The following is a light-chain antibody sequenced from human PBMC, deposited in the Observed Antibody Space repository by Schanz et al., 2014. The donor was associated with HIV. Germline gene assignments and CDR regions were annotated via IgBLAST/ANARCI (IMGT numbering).Light chain of an antibody. J-gene: IGLJ1*01. CDR2: EVI. Sequence: QSALTQPPFASGSPGQSVTISCFGTISDIGAYNYVSWYQQHPGNAPKLIIYEVIKRPSGVPDRFSGSKSGNTASLTISGLQAEDEADYYCCSYTTTSTYVFGAGTKLTVL. CDR3: CSYTTTSTYV. V-gene: IGLV2-8*01. CDR1: ISDIGAYNY.